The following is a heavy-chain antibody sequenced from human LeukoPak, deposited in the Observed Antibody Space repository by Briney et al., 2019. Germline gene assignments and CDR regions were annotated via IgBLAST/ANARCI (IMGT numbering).Heavy chain of an antibody. CDR2: INQDGSEK. J-gene: IGHJ4*02. Sequence: GGSLRLSCVGSGFTFSSYWMNWVRQTPGKGLEWVAIINQDGSEKYFLDSVKGRFTISRDNAKNSLYLQMNSLRTEDTGLYYCARDPSRRYTYGYGDSWGQGTLVTVSS. CDR3: ARDPSRRYTYGYGDS. V-gene: IGHV3-7*01. D-gene: IGHD5-18*01. CDR1: GFTFSSYW.